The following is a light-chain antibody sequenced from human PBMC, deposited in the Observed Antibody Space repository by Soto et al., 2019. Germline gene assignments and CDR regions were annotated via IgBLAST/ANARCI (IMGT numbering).Light chain of an antibody. Sequence: QSVLTQPPSVSGAPGQRVTISCTGSSSNIGAGYDVHWYHQLPGTAPKLLIYDNTNRPSGVPDRFSGSKSGTSASLAITGLQAEDEADYYCQSYDSSLSGSHVVFGGGTKVTVL. J-gene: IGLJ2*01. V-gene: IGLV1-40*01. CDR1: SSNIGAGYD. CDR3: QSYDSSLSGSHVV. CDR2: DNT.